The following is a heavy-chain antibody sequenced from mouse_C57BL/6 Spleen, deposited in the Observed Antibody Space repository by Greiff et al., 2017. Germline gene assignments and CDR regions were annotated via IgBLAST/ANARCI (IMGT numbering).Heavy chain of an antibody. D-gene: IGHD2-1*01. J-gene: IGHJ3*01. CDR1: GFSFNPYA. CDR3: VGYGNLFAY. CDR2: IRSKSTNYAT. V-gene: IGHV10-1*01. Sequence: EVQRVESGGGLVQPKGSLKLSCAASGFSFNPYAMNWVRQAPGKGLEWVARIRSKSTNYATYYAESVKDRFTISRDDSESMLYLQMNNLKTEDTAMYYCVGYGNLFAYWGQGTLVTVSA.